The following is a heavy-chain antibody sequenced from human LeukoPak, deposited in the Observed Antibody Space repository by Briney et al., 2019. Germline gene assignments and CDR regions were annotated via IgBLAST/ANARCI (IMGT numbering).Heavy chain of an antibody. CDR2: INHSGST. CDR1: GGSFSGDY. Sequence: PSETLSLTCAVYGGSFSGDYWSWIRQPPGKGLEWIGEINHSGSTNYNPSLKSRVTISVDTSKNQFSLKLSSVTAADTAVYYCGRLGSGWYVSVWGQGTLVTVSS. D-gene: IGHD6-19*01. J-gene: IGHJ4*02. V-gene: IGHV4-34*01. CDR3: GRLGSGWYVSV.